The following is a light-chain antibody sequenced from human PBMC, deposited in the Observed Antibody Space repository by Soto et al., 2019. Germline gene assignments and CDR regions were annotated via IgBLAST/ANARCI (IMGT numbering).Light chain of an antibody. V-gene: IGKV3-20*01. CDR2: GAS. Sequence: EIVLTQSPGTLSLSTGERATLSCRASQSVSSSFLAWYQQRPGQAPRLLIYGASSRATGIPARYRGSGSGTDVTLTISRLEPEEVAVYYCQEDGSSPPITFGKGTRLEIK. J-gene: IGKJ5*01. CDR3: QEDGSSPPIT. CDR1: QSVSSSF.